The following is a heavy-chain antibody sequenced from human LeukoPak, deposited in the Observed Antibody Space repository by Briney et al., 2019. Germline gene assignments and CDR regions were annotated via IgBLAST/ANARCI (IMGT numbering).Heavy chain of an antibody. Sequence: GGSLRLSCEASGFTFSHYAMHWVRQAPGKGLEWVAIISYDGSLKYYADSVKGRFTISRDNSKNTLYLQMNSLRAEDTAVYYCATGEYCTNGVCLYYFDYWGQGTLVTVSS. D-gene: IGHD2-8*01. V-gene: IGHV3-30*04. CDR3: ATGEYCTNGVCLYYFDY. J-gene: IGHJ4*02. CDR1: GFTFSHYA. CDR2: ISYDGSLK.